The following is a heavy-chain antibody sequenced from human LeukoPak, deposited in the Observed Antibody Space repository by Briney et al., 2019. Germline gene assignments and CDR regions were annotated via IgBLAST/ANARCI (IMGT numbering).Heavy chain of an antibody. V-gene: IGHV1-58*01. Sequence: SVKVSCKASGFIFSSSAVQWVRQARGQRLEWIGWIVVGSGDTNYAQNFQERVTITRDMSTSTAYMELSSLRSEDTAVYYCVADCYGDCIDWGQGTLVTVSS. CDR1: GFIFSSSA. J-gene: IGHJ4*02. CDR2: IVVGSGDT. D-gene: IGHD4-17*01. CDR3: VADCYGDCID.